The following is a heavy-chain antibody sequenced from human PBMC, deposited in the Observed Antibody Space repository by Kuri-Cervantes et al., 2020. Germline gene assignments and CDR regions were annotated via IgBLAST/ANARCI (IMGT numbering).Heavy chain of an antibody. J-gene: IGHJ4*02. V-gene: IGHV2-5*02. CDR3: AHRPAPYYSDSVYFAFDY. Sequence: SGPTLVKPTQTLTLTCTFSGFSLSTSGVGVGWIRQAPGKALEWLALIYWDDDKRYSPSLKSRLTITKDTSKNQVVLTMTNMDPVDTATYSCAHRPAPYYSDSVYFAFDYWGQGSLVTVSS. CDR2: IYWDDDK. CDR1: GFSLSTSGVG. D-gene: IGHD3-22*01.